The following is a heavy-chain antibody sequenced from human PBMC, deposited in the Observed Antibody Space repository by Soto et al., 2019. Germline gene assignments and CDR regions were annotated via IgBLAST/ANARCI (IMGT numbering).Heavy chain of an antibody. J-gene: IGHJ4*02. CDR1: GFTFSDYY. V-gene: IGHV3-11*06. CDR2: ISSSSSYT. D-gene: IGHD3-22*01. Sequence: GGSLRLSCAASGFTFSDYYMSWIRQAPGKGLDWVSYISSSSSYTSYADSVKGRFTISRDNAKNSLYLQMNSLRAEDTAVYYCARDGVTTPGPFDYWGQGTLVTVSS. CDR3: ARDGVTTPGPFDY.